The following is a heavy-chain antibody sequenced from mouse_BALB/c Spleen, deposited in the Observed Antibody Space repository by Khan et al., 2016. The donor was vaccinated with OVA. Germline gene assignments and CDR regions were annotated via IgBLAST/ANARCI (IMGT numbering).Heavy chain of an antibody. Sequence: EVQLQESGPGLVKPSQSLSLTCFVTGYSITSGYYWNWIRQFPGNTLEWMGYINYGGNNNYNPSLKNRISITRDTSKNQFFLRLNSVTAEDSATYYCARGGRWFDYWGQGTLVTVSA. J-gene: IGHJ3*01. CDR3: ARGGRWFDY. V-gene: IGHV3-6*02. CDR1: GYSITSGYY. CDR2: INYGGNN.